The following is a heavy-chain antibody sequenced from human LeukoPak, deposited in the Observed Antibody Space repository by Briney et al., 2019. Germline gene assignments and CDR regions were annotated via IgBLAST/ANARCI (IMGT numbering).Heavy chain of an antibody. Sequence: ASVKVSCETSGYTFTTYPINWVRQAPGQGLEWMGWITTYNGDTNYAQNLQGRVTMTADTSTSTAYMELSSLRSEDTAVYYCARDKGYYYDSSGYFWNAFDIWGQGTMVTVSS. V-gene: IGHV1-18*01. J-gene: IGHJ3*02. CDR1: GYTFTTYP. D-gene: IGHD3-22*01. CDR3: ARDKGYYYDSSGYFWNAFDI. CDR2: ITTYNGDT.